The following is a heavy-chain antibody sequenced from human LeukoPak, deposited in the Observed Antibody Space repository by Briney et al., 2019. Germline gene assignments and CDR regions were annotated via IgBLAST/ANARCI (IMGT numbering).Heavy chain of an antibody. CDR1: GGTCSSYA. CDR2: IIPIFGTA. J-gene: IGHJ4*02. V-gene: IGHV1-69*05. CDR3: ASALIVVVPAAPSH. D-gene: IGHD2-2*01. Sequence: ASVKVSCKASGGTCSSYAISWVRQAPGQGLEWLGGIIPIFGTANYAQKFQGRVTITTDESTSTAYMELSSLRSEDTSVYYCASALIVVVPAAPSHWGQGTLVTVSS.